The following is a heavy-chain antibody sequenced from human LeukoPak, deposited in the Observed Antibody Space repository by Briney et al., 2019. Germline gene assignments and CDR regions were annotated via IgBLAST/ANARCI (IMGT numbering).Heavy chain of an antibody. CDR2: ISGDGSLT. CDR1: GXTFSTHW. V-gene: IGHV3-74*01. D-gene: IGHD3-10*01. J-gene: IGHJ6*02. CDR3: ASLLTPYHGSGGGGMDV. Sequence: GESLRLSCAASGXTFSTHWMYWVRQAPGKEFVWVSRISGDGSLTSYADSVRGRFTISRDNAKETLYLQMTSLRVEDTAVYSCASLLTPYHGSGGGGMDVWGQGTSVTVSS.